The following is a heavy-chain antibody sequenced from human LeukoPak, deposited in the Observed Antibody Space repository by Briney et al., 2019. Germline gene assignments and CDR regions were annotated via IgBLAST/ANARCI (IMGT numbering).Heavy chain of an antibody. CDR3: ARGSIAVAGTEAY. V-gene: IGHV3-53*04. CDR1: GVTFSSNY. D-gene: IGHD6-19*01. J-gene: IGHJ4*02. Sequence: PGGSLRLSCAASGVTFSSNYMSWGRQAPGKGLGWGSVIYSGGSTYYADSVKGRFTISRHKSKNTLYLQMNSLRAEDTAVYYCARGSIAVAGTEAYWGQGTLVTVSS. CDR2: IYSGGST.